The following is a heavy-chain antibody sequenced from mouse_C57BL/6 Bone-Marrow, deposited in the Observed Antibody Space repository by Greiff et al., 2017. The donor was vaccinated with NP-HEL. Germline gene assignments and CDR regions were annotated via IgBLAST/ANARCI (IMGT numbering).Heavy chain of an antibody. CDR2: ISSGSGTI. CDR3: ARIYYDHYYAMDY. V-gene: IGHV5-17*01. D-gene: IGHD2-4*01. CDR1: GFTFSDYG. J-gene: IGHJ4*01. Sequence: EVKLVESGGGLVKPGGSLKLSCAASGFTFSDYGMHWVRQAPEKGLEWVAYISSGSGTIYYADTVKGRFTISRDNAKNTLFLQMTSLRSEDTAMYYCARIYYDHYYAMDYWGQGTSVTVSS.